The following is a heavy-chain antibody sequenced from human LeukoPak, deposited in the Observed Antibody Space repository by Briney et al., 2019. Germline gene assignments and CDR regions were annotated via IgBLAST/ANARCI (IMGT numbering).Heavy chain of an antibody. CDR3: ATRRIAAAGHDFDY. J-gene: IGHJ4*02. D-gene: IGHD6-13*01. Sequence: ASVKVSCTVSGYTLTELSMHWVRQAPGKGLEWMGGFDPEDGETIYAQKFQGRVTMTEDTSADTAYMELRSLGSEDTAVYYCATRRIAAAGHDFDYWGQGTLVTVSS. CDR2: FDPEDGET. CDR1: GYTLTELS. V-gene: IGHV1-24*01.